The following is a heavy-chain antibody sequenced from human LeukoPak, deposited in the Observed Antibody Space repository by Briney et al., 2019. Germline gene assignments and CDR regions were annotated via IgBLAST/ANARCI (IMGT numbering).Heavy chain of an antibody. J-gene: IGHJ4*02. CDR2: TNPSTGGT. CDR1: GYTFTRSY. Sequence: GASVKVSCKTSGYTFTRSYLHWVRQVPGQGLEWMGWTNPSTGGTKSAQQFEGRVTMTRDTSNTTGYLELRSLRLCDTATCYCARGGAFCSITTCHEFDHWGQGTLVIVSS. V-gene: IGHV1-2*02. CDR3: ARGGAFCSITTCHEFDH. D-gene: IGHD2-2*01.